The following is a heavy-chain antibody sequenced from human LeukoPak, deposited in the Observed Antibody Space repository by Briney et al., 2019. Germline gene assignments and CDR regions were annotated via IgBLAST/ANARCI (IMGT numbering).Heavy chain of an antibody. Sequence: ASVKVSCKASGYTFTSYDINWVRQATGQGLKWMGWMNPNSGNTGYAQKFQGRVTMTRNTSISTAYMELSSLRSEDTAVYYCARSYSSSSSPYKWFDPWGQGTLVTVSS. J-gene: IGHJ5*02. CDR3: ARSYSSSSSPYKWFDP. CDR2: MNPNSGNT. D-gene: IGHD6-13*01. V-gene: IGHV1-8*01. CDR1: GYTFTSYD.